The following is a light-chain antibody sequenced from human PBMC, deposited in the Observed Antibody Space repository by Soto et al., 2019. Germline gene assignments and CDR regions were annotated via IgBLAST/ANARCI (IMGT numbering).Light chain of an antibody. V-gene: IGKV3-20*01. CDR3: QQHGNSPHT. CDR1: QSVSSSY. J-gene: IGKJ2*01. Sequence: EIVLTQSPGTLSLSPGERATLSCRASQSVSSSYLAWYQQTPGQAPRLLIYGASSRATGIPDRFSGSGSGTDFTLTISRLEPEDFAVYYCQQHGNSPHTFGQGTKLEIK. CDR2: GAS.